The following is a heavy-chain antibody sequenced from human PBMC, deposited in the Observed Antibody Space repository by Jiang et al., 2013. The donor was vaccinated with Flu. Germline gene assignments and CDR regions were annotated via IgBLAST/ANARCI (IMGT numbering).Heavy chain of an antibody. CDR2: IYPGDSDT. D-gene: IGHD2-15*01. CDR3: ARGRRGCSGGSCYRGWFDP. Sequence: GAEVKKPGESLKISCKGSGYSFTSYWIGWVRQMPGKGLEWMGIIYPGDSDTRYSPSFQGQVTISAGKSISTAYLQWSSLKASDTAMYYCARGRRGCSGGSCYRGWFDPWGQGTLVTVSS. CDR1: GYSFTSYW. V-gene: IGHV5-51*01. J-gene: IGHJ5*02.